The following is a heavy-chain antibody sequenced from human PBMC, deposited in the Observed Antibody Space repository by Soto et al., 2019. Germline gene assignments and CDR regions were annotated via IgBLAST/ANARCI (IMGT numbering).Heavy chain of an antibody. J-gene: IGHJ4*02. CDR3: ARERITPLFY. D-gene: IGHD1-20*01. CDR1: GGKFTANT. V-gene: IGHV1-69*08. CDR2: IIPILDIA. Sequence: QVQLVQSGAEVKKPGSSVKVSCKASGGKFTANTFSWVRQAPGQGLEWMGRIIPILDIAHYAQKFQGRVTLTADKSTNKSYMDLSSLKSGDTAIYYCARERITPLFYWGQGTLVAVSS.